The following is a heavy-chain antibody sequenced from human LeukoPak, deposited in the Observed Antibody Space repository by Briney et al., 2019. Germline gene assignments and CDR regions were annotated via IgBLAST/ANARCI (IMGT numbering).Heavy chain of an antibody. D-gene: IGHD6-19*01. Sequence: ASVKVSCKATGYTFTGYYMHWVRQAPGQGLEWMGWINPNSGGTNYAQKFQGRVTITADESTSTAYMELSSLRSEDTAVYYCARSGIAVAGSGGDYFDYWGQGALVTVSS. CDR1: GYTFTGYY. CDR3: ARSGIAVAGSGGDYFDY. V-gene: IGHV1-2*02. CDR2: INPNSGGT. J-gene: IGHJ4*02.